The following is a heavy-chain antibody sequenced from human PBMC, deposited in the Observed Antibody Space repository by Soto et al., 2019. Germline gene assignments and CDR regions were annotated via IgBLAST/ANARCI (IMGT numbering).Heavy chain of an antibody. V-gene: IGHV4-59*11. J-gene: IGHJ6*02. Sequence: SETLSLTRTVSWISIRGHYWSWIRQPPGEGLEWIGYMYNTGSTVYNPSFKSRVTISVDTSKNQFSLKLNSVTAADTAVYYCARDLWGYCGTDCYPLDVWGQGTTVTVS. CDR1: WISIRGHY. CDR2: MYNTGST. D-gene: IGHD2-21*02. CDR3: ARDLWGYCGTDCYPLDV.